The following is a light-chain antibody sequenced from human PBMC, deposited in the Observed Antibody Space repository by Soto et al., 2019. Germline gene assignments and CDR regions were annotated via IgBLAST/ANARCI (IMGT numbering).Light chain of an antibody. CDR2: DPS. CDR3: QRYDNLPPLT. Sequence: DIQMTQSPSSMSASVGDRVTITCQASQDISHYLNWYQQKPGKAPQLLIYDPSSLQTGGPSRFSGSGSGTEFTFTISSLEPEDLATYSCQRYDNLPPLTFGQGTKVGIK. CDR1: QDISHY. J-gene: IGKJ1*01. V-gene: IGKV1-33*01.